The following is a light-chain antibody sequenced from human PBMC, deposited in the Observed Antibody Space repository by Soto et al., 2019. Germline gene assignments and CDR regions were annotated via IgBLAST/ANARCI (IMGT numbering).Light chain of an antibody. CDR2: KAS. CDR3: QQYNTFLLT. Sequence: DIQVTQSPSTLSASVGDSVTISCRASQIISNWLAWYQQKPGKAPKLLIYKASTLESGVPSRFSGSGSGTSFTLTISSLQPDDFATYYCQQYNTFLLTCGPGTRVDIK. J-gene: IGKJ3*01. V-gene: IGKV1-5*03. CDR1: QIISNW.